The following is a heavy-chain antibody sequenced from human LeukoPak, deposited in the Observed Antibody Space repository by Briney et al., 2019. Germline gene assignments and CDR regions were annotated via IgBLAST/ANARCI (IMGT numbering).Heavy chain of an antibody. CDR1: GFTFSDYS. J-gene: IGHJ6*02. D-gene: IGHD3-10*01. V-gene: IGHV3-30*03. CDR2: ISYDGSNK. Sequence: GGSLRLSCAASGFTFSDYSMNWVRQAPGKGLEWVAVISYDGSNKYYADSVKGRFTISRDNSKNTLYLQMNSLRAEDTAVYYCARDSEGSGSYYYYGMDVWGQGTTVTVSS. CDR3: ARDSEGSGSYYYYGMDV.